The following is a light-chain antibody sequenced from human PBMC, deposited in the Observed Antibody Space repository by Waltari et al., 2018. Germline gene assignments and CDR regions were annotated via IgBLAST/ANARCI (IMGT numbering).Light chain of an antibody. CDR1: ISDVGGYDY. Sequence: QSALTQPPSASGSPGQSVTISCTGTISDVGGYDYVSWYQQHPGKAPKVMIYEVNKRLSGAPHRSSGSKSGSTASLTVSGLQADDEAAYYCSSYAGSNTVVFGGGTKLTVL. CDR3: SSYAGSNTVV. CDR2: EVN. V-gene: IGLV2-8*01. J-gene: IGLJ2*01.